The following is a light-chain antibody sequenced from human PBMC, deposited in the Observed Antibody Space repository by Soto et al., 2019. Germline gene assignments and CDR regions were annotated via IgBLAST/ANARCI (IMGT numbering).Light chain of an antibody. V-gene: IGKV3-11*01. Sequence: EIVLTQSPATLSLSPGERATLSCRASQSVSSYLAWYQQKPGQAPRLLIYDASNRATGIPARFSGSGSGTDFTLTISSLEPEDFVVYYCQQRRNWPPWTFGQGTKVKIK. CDR2: DAS. CDR1: QSVSSY. J-gene: IGKJ1*01. CDR3: QQRRNWPPWT.